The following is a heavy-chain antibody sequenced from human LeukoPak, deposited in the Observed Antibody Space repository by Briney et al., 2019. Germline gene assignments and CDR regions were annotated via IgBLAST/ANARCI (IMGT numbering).Heavy chain of an antibody. Sequence: ASVKVSCKASGYTFTNYGISWVRQAPGQGLEWMGWISAYNGYTNYAQKFQGRVTMTRDTSTSTVYMELSSLRSEDTAVYYCAREGSSKAPNYWGQGTLVTVSS. J-gene: IGHJ4*02. CDR3: AREGSSKAPNY. V-gene: IGHV1-18*01. CDR2: ISAYNGYT. CDR1: GYTFTNYG.